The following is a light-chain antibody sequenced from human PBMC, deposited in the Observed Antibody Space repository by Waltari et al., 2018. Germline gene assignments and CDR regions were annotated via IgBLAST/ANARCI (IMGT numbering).Light chain of an antibody. J-gene: IGKJ1*01. CDR2: MGS. CDR3: MQSTHWPPWT. CDR1: ESLVHTDGNTY. Sequence: DVVMTQSQLSLPVTLGQPASISCRSSESLVHTDGNTYLHWFQQRPGQSPRRLMYMGSQRDSGVPDRFSGSGSGTDFTLKISRVEAEDVAIYYCMQSTHWPPWTFGQGTKVEIK. V-gene: IGKV2-30*02.